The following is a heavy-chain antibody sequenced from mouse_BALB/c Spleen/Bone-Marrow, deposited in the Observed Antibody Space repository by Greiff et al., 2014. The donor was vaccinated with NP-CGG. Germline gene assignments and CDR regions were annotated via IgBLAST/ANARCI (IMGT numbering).Heavy chain of an antibody. V-gene: IGHV7-3*02. CDR2: IRNKANGYTT. CDR1: GFTCTEDC. Sequence: DVKLVESGGGLVQPGGSLRLSCATSGFTCTEDCMSWVRQPPGKALEWLGFIRNKANGYTTEYSASVKGWFTISRDNSQSILYLQLSTLRPEDSATYYCASSYALDAWVQGTSVTGSS. CDR3: ASSYALDA. J-gene: IGHJ4*01.